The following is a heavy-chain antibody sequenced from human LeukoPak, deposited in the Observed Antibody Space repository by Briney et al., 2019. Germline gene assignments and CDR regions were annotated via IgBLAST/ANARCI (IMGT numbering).Heavy chain of an antibody. Sequence: GGSLRLSCAASGFTFSSYSMNWVRQAPGKGLEWVSSISSSSSYIYYADSVKGRFTISRDNAKNPLYLQMNSLRAEDTAVYYCARDGESGYSGYDLLDYWGQGTLVTVSS. V-gene: IGHV3-21*01. CDR2: ISSSSSYI. CDR3: ARDGESGYSGYDLLDY. D-gene: IGHD5-12*01. CDR1: GFTFSSYS. J-gene: IGHJ4*02.